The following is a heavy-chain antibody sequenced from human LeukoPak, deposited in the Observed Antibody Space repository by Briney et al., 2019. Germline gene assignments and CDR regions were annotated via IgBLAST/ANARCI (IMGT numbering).Heavy chain of an antibody. CDR1: GYNFSTYC. CDR2: IYPADSDT. V-gene: IGHV5-51*01. J-gene: IGHJ4*02. CDR3: GRPSADGLERAHIDC. Sequence: EALKSSCQASGYNFSTYCIAWVRHMPRKDLESMGIIYPADSDTRYSTSFQGQVSISADKSISTAYLQWSGLKASDTAIYYCGRPSADGLERAHIDCWGQGTLVTVSS.